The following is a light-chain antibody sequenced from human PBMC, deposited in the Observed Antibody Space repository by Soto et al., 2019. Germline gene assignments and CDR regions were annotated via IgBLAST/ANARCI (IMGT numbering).Light chain of an antibody. CDR3: QQYVSSHLLT. J-gene: IGKJ3*01. CDR2: DAS. V-gene: IGKV3D-20*01. Sequence: EIVLTQSPATLSLSPGERATLSCGASQSISSSSLAWYQQNPGLAPRLLLYDASSRASGIPDRFSGSGSGTDSTLTLSRLEPEDCAVYYCQQYVSSHLLTFGPGTKVDIK. CDR1: QSISSSS.